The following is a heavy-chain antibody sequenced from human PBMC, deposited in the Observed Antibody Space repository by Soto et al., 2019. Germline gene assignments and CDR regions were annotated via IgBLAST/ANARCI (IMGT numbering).Heavy chain of an antibody. J-gene: IGHJ4*02. CDR3: SAPDTASADY. CDR2: ISGNGGIT. Sequence: GGSLRLSCAASGFTFSSYAMSWVRQAPGKGLEWVSGISGNGGITDYADSVKGRFTISRDNSKNTLYLQMNSLRAEDTAVYYCSAPDTASADYWGQGTLVTVSS. CDR1: GFTFSSYA. V-gene: IGHV3-23*01. D-gene: IGHD5-18*01.